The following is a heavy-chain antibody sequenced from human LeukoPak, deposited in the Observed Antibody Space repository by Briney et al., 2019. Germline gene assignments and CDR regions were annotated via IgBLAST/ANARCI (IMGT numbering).Heavy chain of an antibody. CDR2: ISWDGVST. CDR1: GFTFDDYN. D-gene: IGHD1-26*01. Sequence: GGSLRLSCAASGFTFDDYNMHWVPQAPGKGLEWVSLISWDGVSTYYADYVKGRFTISRDNSKNSLYLQLNSLRTEDTAFYYCAKDGGSGATRPIDFWGQGTLVTVSS. J-gene: IGHJ4*02. CDR3: AKDGGSGATRPIDF. V-gene: IGHV3-43*01.